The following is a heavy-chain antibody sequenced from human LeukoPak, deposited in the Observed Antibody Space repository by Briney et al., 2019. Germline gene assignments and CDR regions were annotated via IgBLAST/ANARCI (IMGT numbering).Heavy chain of an antibody. Sequence: SETLSLTCAVSGYSISSGYYWGWIRQPPGKGLGWIGSIYHSGSTYYNPSLKSRVTISVDTSKNQFSLKLSSVTAADTAVYYCARQGPRIAVAVEIPFDYWGQGTLDTVSS. V-gene: IGHV4-38-2*01. CDR3: ARQGPRIAVAVEIPFDY. D-gene: IGHD6-19*01. CDR1: GYSISSGYY. J-gene: IGHJ4*02. CDR2: IYHSGST.